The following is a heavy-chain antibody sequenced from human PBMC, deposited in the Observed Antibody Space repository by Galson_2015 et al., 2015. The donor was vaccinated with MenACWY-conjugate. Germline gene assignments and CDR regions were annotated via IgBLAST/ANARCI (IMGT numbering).Heavy chain of an antibody. V-gene: IGHV3-64D*09. CDR3: VKDRSLRYSGYDNSIDI. CDR2: ITRDGGST. D-gene: IGHD5-12*01. J-gene: IGHJ3*02. CDR1: GFTFSNFG. Sequence: SLRLSCAASGFTFSNFGMHWVRQAPGKGLEFVSAITRDGGSTYYADSVKGRFTISRDNSKNTLYLQMSSLRAEDTAVYKCVKDRSLRYSGYDNSIDIWGQGTMVTVSS.